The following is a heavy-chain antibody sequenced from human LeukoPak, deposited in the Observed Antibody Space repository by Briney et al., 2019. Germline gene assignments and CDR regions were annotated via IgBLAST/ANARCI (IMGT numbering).Heavy chain of an antibody. Sequence: SETLSLTCAVYGGSFSGYYWSWIRQPPGKGLEWIGEINHSGSTNYNPSLKSRVTISVDTSKNQFSPKLSSVTAPDTAVYYCARGFKGRSVGYYDSSGYKGNFDYWGQGTLVTVSS. CDR1: GGSFSGYY. CDR2: INHSGST. J-gene: IGHJ4*02. V-gene: IGHV4-34*01. CDR3: ARGFKGRSVGYYDSSGYKGNFDY. D-gene: IGHD3-22*01.